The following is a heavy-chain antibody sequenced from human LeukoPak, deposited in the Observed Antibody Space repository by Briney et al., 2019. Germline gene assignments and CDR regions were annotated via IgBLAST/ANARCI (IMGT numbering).Heavy chain of an antibody. CDR2: ISGSGGST. CDR1: GFTFSSYA. CDR3: AKDRGVGANPFDY. D-gene: IGHD3-3*01. V-gene: IGHV3-23*01. J-gene: IGHJ4*02. Sequence: GGSLGLSYAASGFTFSSYAMSWVRQAPGKGLEWVSAISGSGGSTYYADSVKGRFTISRDNSKNTLYLQMNSLRAEDTAVYYCAKDRGVGANPFDYWGQGTLVTVSS.